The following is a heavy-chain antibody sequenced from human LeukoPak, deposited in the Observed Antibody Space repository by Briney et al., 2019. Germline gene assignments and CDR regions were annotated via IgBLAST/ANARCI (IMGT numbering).Heavy chain of an antibody. V-gene: IGHV3-23*01. Sequence: GGSLRLSCAASGFTFSSYAMSWVRQALGKGLEWVSAISGSGGSTYYADSVKGRFTISRDNSKNTLYLQMNSLRAEDTAVYYCALRYGSGSSRHYYYYYYMDVWGKGTTVTVSS. CDR2: ISGSGGST. J-gene: IGHJ6*03. CDR3: ALRYGSGSSRHYYYYYYMDV. D-gene: IGHD3-10*01. CDR1: GFTFSSYA.